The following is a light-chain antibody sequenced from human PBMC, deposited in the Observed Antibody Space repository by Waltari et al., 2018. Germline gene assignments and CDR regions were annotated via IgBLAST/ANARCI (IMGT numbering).Light chain of an antibody. CDR3: QHYVRLPAT. Sequence: EIVLTQSPGTLSLLPGERATLSCRASQSVSRSLAWYQQKPGQAPRLLIYGSSSRATGIPDRFISSGSGTDFSLTINRLEPEDFAVYYCQHYVRLPATFGQGTKVDIK. V-gene: IGKV3-20*01. CDR2: GSS. J-gene: IGKJ1*01. CDR1: QSVSRS.